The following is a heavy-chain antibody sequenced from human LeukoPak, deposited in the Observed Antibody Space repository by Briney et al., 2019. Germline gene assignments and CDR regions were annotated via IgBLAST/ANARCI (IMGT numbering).Heavy chain of an antibody. V-gene: IGHV4-59*12. J-gene: IGHJ4*02. CDR2: VSDRGGT. CDR1: GSSISDSY. CDR3: ATNALLVPSTFDS. D-gene: IGHD6-6*01. Sequence: SETLSLTCSVSGSSISDSYWSWIRQPPGKQMEWIGFVSDRGGTTYNPSLRSRVNISLDTSQNQFSLKVTSVTAADTAVYYCATNALLVPSTFDSWGRGTLVIVSS.